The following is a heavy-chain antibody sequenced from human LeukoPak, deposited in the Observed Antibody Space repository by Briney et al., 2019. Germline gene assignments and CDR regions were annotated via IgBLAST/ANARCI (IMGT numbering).Heavy chain of an antibody. CDR3: AKGSRLGYFDY. D-gene: IGHD2-21*01. V-gene: IGHV3-23*01. Sequence: SGGSLRLSYAASGFTFSSYAMHWVRQAPGKGLEWVSAISGSGGSTYYADSVKGRFTISRDNSKNTLYLQMNSLRAEDTAVYYCAKGSRLGYFDYWGQGTLVTVSS. J-gene: IGHJ4*02. CDR2: ISGSGGST. CDR1: GFTFSSYA.